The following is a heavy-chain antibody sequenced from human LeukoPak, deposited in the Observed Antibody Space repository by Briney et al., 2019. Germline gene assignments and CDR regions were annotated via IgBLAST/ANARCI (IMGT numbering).Heavy chain of an antibody. D-gene: IGHD3-9*01. CDR1: GFTFWSYG. V-gene: IGHV3-30*03. Sequence: GGSLRLSCAASGFTFWSYGMHWVRQAPGKGLEWVAVISYDGGNKYYADSVKGRFTISRDNSKNTLYLQMNSLRAEDTAVYYCARGLAIRYFDWLSTGSIAAGGGDYWGQGTLVTVSS. CDR3: ARGLAIRYFDWLSTGSIAAGGGDY. J-gene: IGHJ4*02. CDR2: ISYDGGNK.